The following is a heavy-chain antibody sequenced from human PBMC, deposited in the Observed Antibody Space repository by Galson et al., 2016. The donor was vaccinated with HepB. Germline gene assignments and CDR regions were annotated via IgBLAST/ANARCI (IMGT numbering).Heavy chain of an antibody. CDR1: GYTFINYW. Sequence: QSGAEVKKPGESLKISCKGSGYTFINYWIGWVRQMPGKGLEWMGIIFPDDSDTRYSPSFQGQVTISADRSISTSQLQWSSLKASDSAMYYCTRLPIRLASPPLDLWGQGTLVTVSS. CDR3: TRLPIRLASPPLDL. V-gene: IGHV5-51*01. CDR2: IFPDDSDT. D-gene: IGHD3-9*01. J-gene: IGHJ5*02.